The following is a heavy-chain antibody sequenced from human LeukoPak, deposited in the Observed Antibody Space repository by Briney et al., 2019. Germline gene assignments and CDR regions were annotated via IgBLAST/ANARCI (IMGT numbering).Heavy chain of an antibody. D-gene: IGHD5-24*01. V-gene: IGHV3-30*02. CDR2: IRYDGSNK. Sequence: GGSLRLSCAASGFTFSSYGMHWVRQAPGKGLEWVAFIRYDGSNKYYADSVKGRFTISRDNSKNTLYLQMNNLRADDTAVYYCARDERWLPWRYFDYWGQGTLVTVSS. J-gene: IGHJ4*02. CDR3: ARDERWLPWRYFDY. CDR1: GFTFSSYG.